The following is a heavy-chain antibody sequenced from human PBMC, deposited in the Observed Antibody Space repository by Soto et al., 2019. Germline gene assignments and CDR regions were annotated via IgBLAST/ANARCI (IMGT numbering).Heavy chain of an antibody. CDR3: ARGPPNYDFWSGTYLLDY. CDR2: ISSSSSTI. V-gene: IGHV3-48*01. J-gene: IGHJ4*02. Sequence: GGSLRLSCAASGFTFSSYSMNWVRQAPGKGLEWVSYISSSSSTIYYADSVKGRFTISRDNAKNSLYLQMNSLRAEDTAVYYCARGPPNYDFWSGTYLLDYWGQGTLVTVSS. CDR1: GFTFSSYS. D-gene: IGHD3-3*01.